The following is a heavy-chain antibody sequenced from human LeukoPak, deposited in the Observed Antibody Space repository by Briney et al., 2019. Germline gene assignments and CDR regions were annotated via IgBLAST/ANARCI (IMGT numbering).Heavy chain of an antibody. CDR3: TQGPSEYYYGSSGSHNWFDP. J-gene: IGHJ5*02. Sequence: SVKVSCKASGGTFSSYAISWVRQAPGQGLEWMGRIIPIFGTANYAQKFQGRVTITTDESTSTAYMELSSLRSEDTAVYYCTQGPSEYYYGSSGSHNWFDPWGQGTLVTVSS. CDR2: IIPIFGTA. V-gene: IGHV1-69*05. CDR1: GGTFSSYA. D-gene: IGHD3-22*01.